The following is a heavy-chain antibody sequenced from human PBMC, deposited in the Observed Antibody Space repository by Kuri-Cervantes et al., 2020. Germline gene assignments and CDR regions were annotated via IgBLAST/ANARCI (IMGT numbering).Heavy chain of an antibody. CDR3: AGSGGFSWLDP. CDR1: GGSISSGGYY. Sequence: SETLSLTCTVSGGSISSGGYYWVWIRQPPGKGLEWIGSIYYSRSSYYNPSLKSRVTISVDTSKNQFSLKLTSVTAADTAVYYCAGSGGFSWLDPWGQGTLVTVSS. V-gene: IGHV4-39*01. J-gene: IGHJ5*02. CDR2: IYYSRSS. D-gene: IGHD1-26*01.